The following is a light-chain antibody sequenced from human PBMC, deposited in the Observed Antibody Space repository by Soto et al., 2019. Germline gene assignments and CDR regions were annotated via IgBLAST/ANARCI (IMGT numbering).Light chain of an antibody. CDR1: WSVSIY. V-gene: IGKV3-11*01. J-gene: IGKJ5*01. Sequence: EIVLTQAPATLSLSKGERATRPSRIIWSVSIYLAWYQQKPGQAPRLLIYDASNRATGIPARFSGSGSGTDFTLTISSLEHEDFAVYYCHQRNIWPPVTFGQGTRLEI. CDR2: DAS. CDR3: HQRNIWPPVT.